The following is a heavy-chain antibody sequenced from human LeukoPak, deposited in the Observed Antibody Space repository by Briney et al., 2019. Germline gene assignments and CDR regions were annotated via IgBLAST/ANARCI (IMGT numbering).Heavy chain of an antibody. D-gene: IGHD3-16*01. J-gene: IGHJ4*02. CDR3: ARIEGGY. CDR1: GFTYSSFA. CDR2: ISGSGSGT. Sequence: GGSLRLSCAAFGFTYSSFAMSWVRQAPGKGLEWVSTISGSGSGTYYADSVKGRFTISRDNAKNSLYLQMNSLRAEDTAVYYCARIEGGYWGQGTLVTVSS. V-gene: IGHV3-23*01.